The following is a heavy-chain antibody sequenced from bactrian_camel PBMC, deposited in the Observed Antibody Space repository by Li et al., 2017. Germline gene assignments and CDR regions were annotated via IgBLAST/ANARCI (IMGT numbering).Heavy chain of an antibody. Sequence: HVQLVESGGGLVQPGGSLRLSCAASGFTFSRYWMYWVRQAPGKGLEWVSTINSDGATTYYAESLKGRFTISRDNAKNMLYLQMNSLKSKDTALYYCAKGAGPNDFGYWGQGTQVTVS. CDR1: GFTFSRYW. J-gene: IGHJ6*01. V-gene: IGHV3S1*01. CDR2: INSDGATT. D-gene: IGHD1*01. CDR3: AKGAGPNDFGY.